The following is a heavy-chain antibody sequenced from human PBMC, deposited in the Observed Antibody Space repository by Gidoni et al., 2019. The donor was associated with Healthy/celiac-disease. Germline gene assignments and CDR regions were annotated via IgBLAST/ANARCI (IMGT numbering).Heavy chain of an antibody. CDR3: TRDNWNGGFDP. J-gene: IGHJ5*02. CDR1: GFTFSGSA. CDR2: IRSKANSYAT. Sequence: EVQLVESGGGLVQPGGSLKLSCAASGFTFSGSAMHWVRQASGKGLEWVGRIRSKANSYATAYAASVKGRFTISRDDSKNTAYLQMNSLKTEDTAVYYCTRDNWNGGFDPWGQGTLVTVSS. V-gene: IGHV3-73*02. D-gene: IGHD1-20*01.